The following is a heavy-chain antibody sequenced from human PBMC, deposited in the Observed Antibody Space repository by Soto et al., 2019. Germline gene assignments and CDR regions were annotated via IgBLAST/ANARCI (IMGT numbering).Heavy chain of an antibody. Sequence: PGESLKISCKGSGYSFTSYWIGWVRQMPGKGLEWMGIIYPGDSDTRYSPSFQGQVTISADKSISTAYLQWSSLKASDTAMYYCARLPDSGYDISGMDVWGQGTTVTVSS. D-gene: IGHD5-12*01. J-gene: IGHJ6*02. V-gene: IGHV5-51*01. CDR1: GYSFTSYW. CDR2: IYPGDSDT. CDR3: ARLPDSGYDISGMDV.